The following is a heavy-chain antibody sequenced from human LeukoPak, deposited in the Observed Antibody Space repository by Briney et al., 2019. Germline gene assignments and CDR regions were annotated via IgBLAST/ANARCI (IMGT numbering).Heavy chain of an antibody. CDR2: ISRRSSYI. V-gene: IGHV3-21*01. J-gene: IGHJ6*02. Sequence: GGSLRLSCAASGFTFSSYSMNWVRQAPGKGLEWVSSISRRSSYIYYADSVKGRFTISRDNAKNSLYLQMNSLRAEDTAVYYCARDRHAATGGMDVWGQGTTVTVSS. CDR1: GFTFSSYS. D-gene: IGHD6-25*01. CDR3: ARDRHAATGGMDV.